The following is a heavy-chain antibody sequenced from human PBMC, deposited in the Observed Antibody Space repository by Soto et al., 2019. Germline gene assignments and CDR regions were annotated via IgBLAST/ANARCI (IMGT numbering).Heavy chain of an antibody. CDR3: ARDGSSTANWIDP. CDR1: GGSITESH. V-gene: IGHV4-4*07. D-gene: IGHD2-2*01. Sequence: LSLTCSVSGGSITESHWSWIPHPVGNGLELIGRMYTRGSATYNPSLKSRVTMSLDTSKNQFSLKLASVTAADTAVYYCARDGSSTANWIDPWGQGTLVTVSS. CDR2: MYTRGSA. J-gene: IGHJ5*02.